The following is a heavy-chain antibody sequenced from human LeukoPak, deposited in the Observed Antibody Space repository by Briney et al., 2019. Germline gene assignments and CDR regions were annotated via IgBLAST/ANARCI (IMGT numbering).Heavy chain of an antibody. CDR3: ARDDSSSHYFDY. CDR2: IYTSGST. CDR1: GGSISSGSYY. D-gene: IGHD6-6*01. J-gene: IGHJ4*02. V-gene: IGHV4-61*02. Sequence: PSQTLSLTCTVSGGSISSGSYYWSWIRQPAGKGLEWIGRIYTSGSTNYNPSLKSRVTISVDTSKNQFSLKLSSVTAADTAVYYCARDDSSSHYFDYWGQGTLVTVSS.